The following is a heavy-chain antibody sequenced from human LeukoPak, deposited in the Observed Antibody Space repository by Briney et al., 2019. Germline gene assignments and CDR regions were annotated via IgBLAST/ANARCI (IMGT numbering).Heavy chain of an antibody. CDR3: ARGQARLAWFDP. Sequence: SETLSLTCTVSGGSISSNSYYWGWIRQPPGKGLEWIGSIYYSGITYYNASLKSRVTVSVDTSKNQFSLRLTSVIAADTAVYYCARGQARLAWFDPWGQGTLVTVSS. CDR1: GGSISSNSYY. J-gene: IGHJ5*02. CDR2: IYYSGIT. V-gene: IGHV4-39*01. D-gene: IGHD6-19*01.